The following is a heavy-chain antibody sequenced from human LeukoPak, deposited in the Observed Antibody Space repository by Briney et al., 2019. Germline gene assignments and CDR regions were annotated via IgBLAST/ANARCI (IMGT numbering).Heavy chain of an antibody. D-gene: IGHD5-12*01. Sequence: SVKVSCKASGYTFTNYAMNWVRQAPGQGLEWMGWINTNTGNPTYAQGFTGRFVFSLDTSVTTAYLQISSLKAEDTAVYYCARDGYSGYGLLDYWGQGTLVTVSS. V-gene: IGHV7-4-1*02. CDR1: GYTFTNYA. J-gene: IGHJ4*02. CDR3: ARDGYSGYGLLDY. CDR2: INTNTGNP.